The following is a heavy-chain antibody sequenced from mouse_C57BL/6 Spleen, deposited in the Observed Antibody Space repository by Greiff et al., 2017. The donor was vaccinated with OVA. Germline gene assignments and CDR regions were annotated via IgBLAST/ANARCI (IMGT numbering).Heavy chain of an antibody. CDR2: IHPNSGST. D-gene: IGHD1-1*01. J-gene: IGHJ4*01. V-gene: IGHV1-64*01. Sequence: VQLQQPGAELVKPGASVKLSCKASGYTFTSYWMHWVKQRPGQGLEWIGMIHPNSGSTNYNEKFKSKATLTVDKSSSTAYMQLSSLTSEDSAVYDCARPNYYGYAMDYWGQGTSVTVSS. CDR3: ARPNYYGYAMDY. CDR1: GYTFTSYW.